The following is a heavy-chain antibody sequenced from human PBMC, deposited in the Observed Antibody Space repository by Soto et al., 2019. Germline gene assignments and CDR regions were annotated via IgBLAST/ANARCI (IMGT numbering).Heavy chain of an antibody. CDR2: IYDGGSM. J-gene: IGHJ4*02. CDR3: ARKWELDF. Sequence: GGSLRLSCAASGFNVNSNYINWIRQDPGKWLEWVSVIYDGGSMYYADSVKGRFAISRDNSKNTVYLQMNSLRAEDTAMYYCARKWELDFWGQGTPVTVSS. D-gene: IGHD1-26*01. V-gene: IGHV3-53*01. CDR1: GFNVNSNY.